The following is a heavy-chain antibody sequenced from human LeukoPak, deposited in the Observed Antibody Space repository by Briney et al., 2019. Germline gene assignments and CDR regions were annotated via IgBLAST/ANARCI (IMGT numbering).Heavy chain of an antibody. V-gene: IGHV1-2*02. J-gene: IGHJ5*02. CDR2: INPNSGGT. CDR1: GYTFTGYY. D-gene: IGHD2-2*02. CDR3: ARSGVVVVPAAITTNWFDP. Sequence: APVKVSCKASGYTFTGYYMHWVRQAPGQGLEWMGWINPNSGGTNYAQKFQGRVTMTRDTSISTAYMELSRLRSDDTAVYYCARSGVVVVPAAITTNWFDPWGQGTLVTVSS.